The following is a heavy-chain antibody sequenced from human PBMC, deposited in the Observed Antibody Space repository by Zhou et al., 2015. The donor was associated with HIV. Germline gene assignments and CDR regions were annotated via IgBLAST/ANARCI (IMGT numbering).Heavy chain of an antibody. Sequence: LLQSGPEVRKPGSSVKVSCKASGGTFSGSDLSWVRQAPGQGLEWMGRITPMFQTHNYAEKFRARLNITVDRHTSAAYMELSSLTSEDAAVYYCARDRGGARPDWRYFDLWGRGTLVSVSS. CDR1: GGTFSGSD. D-gene: IGHD3-16*01. V-gene: IGHV1-69*06. CDR3: ARDRGGARPDWRYFDL. CDR2: ITPMFQTH. J-gene: IGHJ2*01.